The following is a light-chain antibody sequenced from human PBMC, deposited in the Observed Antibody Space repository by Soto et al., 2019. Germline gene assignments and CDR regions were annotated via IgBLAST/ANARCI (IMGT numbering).Light chain of an antibody. V-gene: IGKV1-27*01. CDR1: QAISNY. J-gene: IGKJ1*01. CDR3: QKCNDDSRT. CDR2: AAS. Sequence: DIQMTQSPSSLSASVGDRVTITCRASQAISNYVAWYQQKPAQVPKLLIYAASTLQSGVPSRFSGSEAGTDFTLTISSLQPEDVANYYCQKCNDDSRTFGQGTKVEVK.